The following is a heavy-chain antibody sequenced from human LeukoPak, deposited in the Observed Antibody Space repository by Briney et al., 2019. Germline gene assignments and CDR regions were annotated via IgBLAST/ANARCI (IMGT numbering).Heavy chain of an antibody. J-gene: IGHJ6*03. Sequence: GASVKLSCTAAGYTFTSYGISWGRQAPGQGLGWMGWFNVYNGNTNYEQKLQGRVTMTTYPYTGTAYMELSRLTSDDTAVYYCARSSGTTYYYYYYMDVWGKGTTVTVSS. CDR1: GYTFTSYG. CDR2: FNVYNGNT. CDR3: ARSSGTTYYYYYYMDV. D-gene: IGHD1/OR15-1a*01. V-gene: IGHV1-18*01.